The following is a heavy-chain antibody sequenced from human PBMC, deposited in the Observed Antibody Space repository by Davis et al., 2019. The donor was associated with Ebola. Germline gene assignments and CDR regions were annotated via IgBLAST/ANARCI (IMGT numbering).Heavy chain of an antibody. D-gene: IGHD6-13*01. CDR1: GFTFSSYW. J-gene: IGHJ6*02. CDR3: ARRLHSSRKRGYYYGMDV. CDR2: INSDGSST. Sequence: GESLKISCAASGFTFSSYWMHWVRQAPGKGLVWVSRINSDGSSTRSADSVKGRFTISRDNAKNSLYLQMNSLRAEDTAVYYCARRLHSSRKRGYYYGMDVWGQGTTVTVSS. V-gene: IGHV3-74*01.